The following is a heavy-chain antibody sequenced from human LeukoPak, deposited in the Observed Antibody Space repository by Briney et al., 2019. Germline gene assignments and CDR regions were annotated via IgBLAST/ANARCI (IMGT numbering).Heavy chain of an antibody. CDR1: GYRFISSD. Sequence: GASVKVSCKASGYRFISSDTNWVRQAPGQGLEWMGRVNAYTGKTTYAQKFQGRVTLTRSTSLTTAYMELTSLTSDDTAVYFCARGETPTSPVDFWGQGTLVTVSS. CDR2: VNAYTGKT. CDR3: ARGETPTSPVDF. J-gene: IGHJ4*02. V-gene: IGHV1-8*01.